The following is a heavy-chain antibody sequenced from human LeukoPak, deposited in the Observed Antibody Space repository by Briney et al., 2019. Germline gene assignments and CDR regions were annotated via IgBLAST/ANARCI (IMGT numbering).Heavy chain of an antibody. J-gene: IGHJ6*02. CDR3: ARDHRITMIVVVIPYYYYGMDV. Sequence: ASVKVSCKASGGTFSSYAISWVRQAPGQGLEWMGWISAYNGNTNYAQKLQGRVTMTTDTSTSTAYMELRSLRSDDTAVYYCARDHRITMIVVVIPYYYYGMDVWGQGTTVTVSS. V-gene: IGHV1-18*01. CDR1: GGTFSSYA. CDR2: ISAYNGNT. D-gene: IGHD3-22*01.